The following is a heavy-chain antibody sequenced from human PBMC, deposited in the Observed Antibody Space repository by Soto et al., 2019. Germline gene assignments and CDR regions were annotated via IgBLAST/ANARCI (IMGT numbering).Heavy chain of an antibody. CDR1: GGSISSGGYY. D-gene: IGHD1-7*01. CDR2: IYYSGST. J-gene: IGHJ5*02. CDR3: ARGRHNRNYGGVDP. Sequence: KASETLSLTCTVSGGSISSGGYYWSWIRQHPGKGLEWIGYIYYSGSTYYNPSLKSRVTISVDTSKNQFSLKLSSVTAADTAVYYCARGRHNRNYGGVDPWGQGTLVTVSS. V-gene: IGHV4-31*03.